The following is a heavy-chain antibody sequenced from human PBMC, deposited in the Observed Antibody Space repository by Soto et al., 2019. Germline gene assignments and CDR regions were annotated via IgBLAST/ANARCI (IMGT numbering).Heavy chain of an antibody. J-gene: IGHJ4*02. Sequence: QVQLVQSGAEVKKPGASVKVSCRTSGYIFSSYDMHWVRQAPGQRLEWMGWISAGNGDTKYSQKFQDRVTITRDTFASTAYTDLSSLRSEDTAVYYCAAEWLVFDYCCQGNLVTVSS. CDR1: GYIFSSYD. D-gene: IGHD6-19*01. CDR2: ISAGNGDT. V-gene: IGHV1-3*01. CDR3: AAEWLVFDY.